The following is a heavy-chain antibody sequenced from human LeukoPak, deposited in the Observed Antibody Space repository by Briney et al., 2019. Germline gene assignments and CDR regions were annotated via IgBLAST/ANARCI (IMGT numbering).Heavy chain of an antibody. CDR3: AKDRGSYYDSSDYYYFGYYFDY. V-gene: IGHV3-23*01. CDR1: GFTFSSYA. CDR2: FSESGGST. Sequence: GGSLRLSCAASGFTFSSYAMSWVRQAPGKGLEWVSSFSESGGSTYYADSVKGRFTISRDNSKNTLYLEMNSLRAEDTAVYYCAKDRGSYYDSSDYYYFGYYFDYWGQGTLVTVSS. D-gene: IGHD3-22*01. J-gene: IGHJ4*02.